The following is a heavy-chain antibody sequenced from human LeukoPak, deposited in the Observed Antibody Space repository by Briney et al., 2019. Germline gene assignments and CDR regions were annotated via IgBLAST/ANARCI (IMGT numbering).Heavy chain of an antibody. J-gene: IGHJ6*02. CDR2: IRYDGSNK. CDR3: AQGGSGSYIDYYGMDV. V-gene: IGHV3-30*02. D-gene: IGHD3-10*01. CDR1: GFTFSSYG. Sequence: GGSLRLSCAASGFTFSSYGMHWVRQAPGKGLEWVAFIRYDGSNKYYADSVKGRFTISRDNSKNTLYLQMNSLRAEDTAVYYCAQGGSGSYIDYYGMDVWGQGTTVTVSS.